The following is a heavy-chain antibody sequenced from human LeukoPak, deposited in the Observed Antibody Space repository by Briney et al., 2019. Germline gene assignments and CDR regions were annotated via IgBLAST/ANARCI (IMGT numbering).Heavy chain of an antibody. J-gene: IGHJ6*03. CDR1: GDSVSSNSAA. CDR2: TYYRSKWYN. V-gene: IGHV6-1*01. D-gene: IGHD6-13*01. CDR3: ARGLGGIRYSSPRHYYYYMDV. Sequence: SQTLSLTCAISGDSVSSNSAAWNWIRQSPSRGLEWLGRTYYRSKWYNDYAVSVKSRITINPDTSKNQFSLKLSSVTAADTAVYYCARGLGGIRYSSPRHYYYYMDVWGKGTTVTVSS.